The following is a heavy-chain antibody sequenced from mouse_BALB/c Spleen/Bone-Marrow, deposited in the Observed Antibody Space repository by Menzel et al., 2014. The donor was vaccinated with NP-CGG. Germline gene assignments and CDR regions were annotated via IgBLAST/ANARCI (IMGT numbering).Heavy chain of an antibody. CDR2: INPYNDGS. D-gene: IGHD6-1*01. J-gene: IGHJ3*01. V-gene: IGHV1-14*01. CDR1: GYAFTSYV. CDR3: TREAASPLAY. Sequence: VHVKQSGPELVKPGASVKMSCKASGYAFTSYVMHWVKQKPGQGLEWTGYINPYNDGSKYNEKFKDKATLTSDKSSSTAYMELSSLTSEDSAVYYCTREAASPLAYWGQGTLVTVSA.